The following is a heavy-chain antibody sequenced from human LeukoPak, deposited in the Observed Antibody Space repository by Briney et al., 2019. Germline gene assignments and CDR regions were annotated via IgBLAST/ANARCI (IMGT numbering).Heavy chain of an antibody. Sequence: PSETLSLTCTVSGGSISSSSYYWGWIRQPPGKGLEWIGSIYYSGSTYYNPSLKSRVTISVDTSKNQFSLKLSSVTAADTAVYYCARGITTVVTPDAFDIWGQGTMVTVSS. CDR1: GGSISSSSYY. CDR2: IYYSGST. D-gene: IGHD4-23*01. CDR3: ARGITTVVTPDAFDI. V-gene: IGHV4-39*07. J-gene: IGHJ3*02.